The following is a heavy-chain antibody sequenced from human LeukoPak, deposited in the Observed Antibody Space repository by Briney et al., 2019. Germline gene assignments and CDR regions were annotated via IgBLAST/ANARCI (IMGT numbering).Heavy chain of an antibody. D-gene: IGHD6-13*01. V-gene: IGHV4-34*01. CDR3: ARDHPGGAAANRGWFDP. CDR1: GGSFSGYY. J-gene: IGHJ5*02. CDR2: INHSGST. Sequence: SETLSLTCAVNGGSFSGYYWSWIRQPPGKGLEWIGEINHSGSTNYNPSLKSRVTISVDTSKNQFSLKLSSVTAADTAVYYCARDHPGGAAANRGWFDPWGQGTLVTVSS.